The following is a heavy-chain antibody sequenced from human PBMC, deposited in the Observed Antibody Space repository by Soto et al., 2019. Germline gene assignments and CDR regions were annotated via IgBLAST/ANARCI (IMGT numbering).Heavy chain of an antibody. CDR1: GFTFDDYA. Sequence: LKISCAASGFTFDDYAMHWVRQAPGKGLYWVSGISWNSGSIGYADSVKGRFTISRDNAKNSLYLQMNSLRAEDTALYYCAKDYGGPIDYWGQGTLVTVSS. V-gene: IGHV3-9*01. J-gene: IGHJ4*02. CDR3: AKDYGGPIDY. CDR2: ISWNSGSI. D-gene: IGHD4-17*01.